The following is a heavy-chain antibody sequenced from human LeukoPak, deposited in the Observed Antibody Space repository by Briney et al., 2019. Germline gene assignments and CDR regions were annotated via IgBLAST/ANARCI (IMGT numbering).Heavy chain of an antibody. CDR1: GFTFSSYW. CDR3: ARDRIVEGIRDY. D-gene: IGHD3-22*01. Sequence: GGSLRLSCAASGFTFSSYWMSWVRQAPGKGLEWVANIKQDGSEKSYVDSVKGRFTISTDNAKNSLYLQMNSPRAEDTAVYYCARDRIVEGIRDYWGQGTLVTVSS. CDR2: IKQDGSEK. J-gene: IGHJ4*02. V-gene: IGHV3-7*01.